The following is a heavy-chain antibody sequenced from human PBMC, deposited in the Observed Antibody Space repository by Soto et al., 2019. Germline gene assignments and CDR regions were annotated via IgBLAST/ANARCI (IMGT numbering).Heavy chain of an antibody. D-gene: IGHD7-27*01. CDR1: GYTFTSYG. Sequence: SVKVSCKASGYTFTSYGISWVRQAPGQGLEWMGRIIPILGIANYAQKFQGRVTITADKSTSTAYMELSSLRSEDTAVYYCASQTGDLWYFDLWGRGTLVTVSS. CDR3: ASQTGDLWYFDL. J-gene: IGHJ2*01. CDR2: IIPILGIA. V-gene: IGHV1-69*04.